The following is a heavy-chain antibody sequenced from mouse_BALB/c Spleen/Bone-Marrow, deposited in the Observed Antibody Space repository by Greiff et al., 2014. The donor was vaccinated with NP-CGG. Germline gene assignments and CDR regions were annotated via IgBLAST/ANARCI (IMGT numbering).Heavy chain of an antibody. CDR3: ARAITDAMDY. CDR1: GYAFTNYL. D-gene: IGHD2-4*01. CDR2: INSGSGGT. J-gene: IGHJ4*01. V-gene: IGHV1-54*01. Sequence: QVHVKQSGAELVRPGTSVKVSCKGSGYAFTNYLIEWVKQRPGQGLEWIGVINSGSGGTKYNEKFKGKATLTADKSSSTAYMQLSSLTSDDSAVYFFARAITDAMDYRGQGTSFTGSS.